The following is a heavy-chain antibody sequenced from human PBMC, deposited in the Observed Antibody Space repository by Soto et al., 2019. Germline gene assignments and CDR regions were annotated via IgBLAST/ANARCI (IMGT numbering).Heavy chain of an antibody. CDR3: ARGVPDYYDSSGWVTYFDY. D-gene: IGHD3-22*01. CDR1: GGSISSYY. CDR2: IYYSGST. Sequence: SETLSLTCTVSGGSISSYYWSWIRQPPGKGLEWIGYIYYSGSTNYNPSLKSRVTISVETSKNQFSLKLSSVTAADTAVYYCARGVPDYYDSSGWVTYFDYWGQGTLVTVSS. V-gene: IGHV4-59*01. J-gene: IGHJ4*02.